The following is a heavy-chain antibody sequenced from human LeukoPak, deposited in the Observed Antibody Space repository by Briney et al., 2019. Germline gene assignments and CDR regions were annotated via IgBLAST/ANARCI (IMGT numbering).Heavy chain of an antibody. CDR1: GFTLSRYW. V-gene: IGHV3-74*01. CDR3: ARIMALSDDNDY. J-gene: IGHJ4*02. D-gene: IGHD2-8*01. Sequence: PGGSLRLSCAASGFTLSRYWMHWVRQVPGKGLVWVSYISSDGSNTSYADSVKGRFTISRDNAKNSLYLQMNSLRAEDTAVYYCARIMALSDDNDYWGQGTLVTVSS. CDR2: ISSDGSNT.